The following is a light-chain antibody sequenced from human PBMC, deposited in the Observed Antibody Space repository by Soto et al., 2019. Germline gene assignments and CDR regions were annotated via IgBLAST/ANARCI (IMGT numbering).Light chain of an antibody. Sequence: QSVLTQPPSASLSPGQSVTISCTGTSSDVGAFDYVSWYQQYPGEAPKLLIYDVNKRPSGVPDRFSGSKSDNTASLTVSGLQAEDEADFYCSSYAGNNIFVFGTGTKVTVL. CDR2: DVN. V-gene: IGLV2-8*01. CDR1: SSDVGAFDY. J-gene: IGLJ1*01. CDR3: SSYAGNNIFV.